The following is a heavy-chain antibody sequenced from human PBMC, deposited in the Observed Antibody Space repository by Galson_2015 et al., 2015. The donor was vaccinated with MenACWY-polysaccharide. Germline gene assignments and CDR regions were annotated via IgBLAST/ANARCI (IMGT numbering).Heavy chain of an antibody. Sequence: SLRLSCAASGFTFSSYWMSWARQAPGKGLEWVANIKQDGSEKYYVDSVKGRFTTSRGNAKNSLHLQMNSLRVDDTAVYYCARVRSVVTGYGNYGDYWGQGTLVTVSS. CDR3: ARVRSVVTGYGNYGDY. CDR1: GFTFSSYW. V-gene: IGHV3-7*01. CDR2: IKQDGSEK. D-gene: IGHD2-21*02. J-gene: IGHJ4*02.